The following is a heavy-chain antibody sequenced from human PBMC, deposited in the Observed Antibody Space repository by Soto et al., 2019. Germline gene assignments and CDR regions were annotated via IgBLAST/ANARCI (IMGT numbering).Heavy chain of an antibody. J-gene: IGHJ5*02. CDR1: GYTFTSYE. V-gene: IGHV1-8*01. CDR2: MNPNSGKT. CDR3: ARGIKYGAYSRWFDP. D-gene: IGHD4-17*01. Sequence: QVQLVQSGAEVKKPGASVKVSCKASGYTFTSYEINWVRQATGQGLEYLGWMNPNSGKTAYVQKFQGRATMTGDTPLSTAYMERSSLRAEDTAVYFCARGIKYGAYSRWFDPWGQGTLVTVSS.